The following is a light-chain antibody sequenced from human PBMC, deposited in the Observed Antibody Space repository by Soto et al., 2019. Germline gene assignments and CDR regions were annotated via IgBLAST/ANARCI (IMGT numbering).Light chain of an antibody. CDR1: SSSVGAGYD. V-gene: IGLV1-40*01. Sequence: QSVLTQPPSVSGAPGQRVTISCTGSSSSVGAGYDVHWYQHFPGTAPKLLIFSNTNRPSGVPDRFSGSKSGTSVSLAIAGLQAEDEGDYYCQSYDNILSAVVFGGGTKLTVL. CDR2: SNT. J-gene: IGLJ2*01. CDR3: QSYDNILSAVV.